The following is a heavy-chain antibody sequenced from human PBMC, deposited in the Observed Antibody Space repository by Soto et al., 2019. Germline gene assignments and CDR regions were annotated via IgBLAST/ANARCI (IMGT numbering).Heavy chain of an antibody. D-gene: IGHD1-1*01. CDR3: ANPIPKTGTTFGF. CDR1: GFNFSNFA. J-gene: IGHJ4*02. V-gene: IGHV3-23*01. Sequence: PGGSLRLSCVASGFNFSNFAMAWVRQAPGEGLEWVSAISGSGDDTFYADSMKGRFTISRDNSKDTLYLQINSLRAEDTAVYYYANPIPKTGTTFGFWGQGTLVTVSS. CDR2: ISGSGDDT.